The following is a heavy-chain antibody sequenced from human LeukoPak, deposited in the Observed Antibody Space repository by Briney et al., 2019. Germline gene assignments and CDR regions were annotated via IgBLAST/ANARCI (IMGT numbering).Heavy chain of an antibody. V-gene: IGHV1-18*01. CDR1: GYTFTSYG. D-gene: IGHD2-2*01. CDR3: ARDLWSQRVVPAAIGYYYYGMDV. Sequence: GASVKVSCKASGYTFTSYGISWVRQAPGQGLEWMGWISAYNGNTNYAQKLQGRVTMTTDTSTSTAYMELRSLRSDDTAVYYCARDLWSQRVVPAAIGYYYYGMDVWGQGTTVTVSS. J-gene: IGHJ6*02. CDR2: ISAYNGNT.